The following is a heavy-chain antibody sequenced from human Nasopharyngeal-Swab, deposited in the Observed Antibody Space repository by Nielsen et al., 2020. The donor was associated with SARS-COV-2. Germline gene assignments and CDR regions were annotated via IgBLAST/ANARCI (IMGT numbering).Heavy chain of an antibody. J-gene: IGHJ6*02. CDR1: GYTFTSYG. V-gene: IGHV1-18*04. D-gene: IGHD6-19*01. CDR2: ISAYNGNT. CDR3: ARVGIAVAGHGGLYYYYGMDV. Sequence: ASVKVSRKASGYTFTSYGISWVRQAPGQGLEWTGWISAYNGNTNYAQKLQGRVTMTTDTSTSTAYMELRSLRSDDTAVYYCARVGIAVAGHGGLYYYYGMDVWGQGTTVTVSS.